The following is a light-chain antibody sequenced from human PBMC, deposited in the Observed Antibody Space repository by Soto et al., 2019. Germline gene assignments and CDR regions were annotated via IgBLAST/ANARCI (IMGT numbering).Light chain of an antibody. J-gene: IGKJ1*01. CDR2: KAS. Sequence: DIQMTQSPSTLSGSVGDRVTITCRPSQTISSWLVWYEPTRGKAPKVXIYKASTLKSGVPSRFGGSGSGPECTLTISSLQPDDVATYYCQQYNSYFRTFGQGTKVDIK. V-gene: IGKV1-5*03. CDR3: QQYNSYFRT. CDR1: QTISSW.